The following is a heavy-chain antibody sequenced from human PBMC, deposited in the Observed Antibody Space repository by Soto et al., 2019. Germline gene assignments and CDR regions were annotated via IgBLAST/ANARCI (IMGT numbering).Heavy chain of an antibody. CDR2: ISGSGGST. Sequence: RRLSCAASGFTFSSYAMSWVRQAPGKGLEWVSAISGSGGSTYYADSVKGRFTISRDNSKNTLYLQMNSLRAEDTAVYYCAKDLSSSAYDFWSGSLDWGQGTLVTVSS. CDR1: GFTFSSYA. CDR3: AKDLSSSAYDFWSGSLD. V-gene: IGHV3-23*01. J-gene: IGHJ4*02. D-gene: IGHD3-3*01.